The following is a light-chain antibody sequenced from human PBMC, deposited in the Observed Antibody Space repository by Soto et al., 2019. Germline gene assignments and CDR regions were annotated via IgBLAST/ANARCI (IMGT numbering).Light chain of an antibody. V-gene: IGKV3-15*01. CDR3: QQYNNWPPKT. CDR1: QSVSSN. J-gene: IGKJ1*01. Sequence: EIVMTQSPATLSVSPGERATLSCRASQSVSSNLAWYQQKPGQAPRLLIYGASTRATGIPARFSGSGSGTEFTLTISSLKSEDFAVHYCQQYNNWPPKTFGQGTKVAIK. CDR2: GAS.